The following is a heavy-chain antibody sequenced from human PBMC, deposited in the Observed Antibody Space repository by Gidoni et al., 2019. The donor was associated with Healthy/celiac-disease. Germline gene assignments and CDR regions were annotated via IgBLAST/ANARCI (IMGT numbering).Heavy chain of an antibody. J-gene: IGHJ6*02. CDR3: ARGDYYYGMDV. D-gene: IGHD3-10*01. CDR1: GYTFPSYY. CDR2: INPSGGST. Sequence: QLVPSVAVVQKPAASVQLSCKASGYTFPSYYMPWVRQAPGQGLEWMGIINPSGGSTSYAQKFQGRVTMTRDTSTSTVYMELSSLRAEDTAVYYCARGDYYYGMDVWGQGTTVTVSS. V-gene: IGHV1-46*01.